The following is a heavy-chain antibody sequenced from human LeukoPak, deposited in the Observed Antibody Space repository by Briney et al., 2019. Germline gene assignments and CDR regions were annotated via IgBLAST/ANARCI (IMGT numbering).Heavy chain of an antibody. V-gene: IGHV4-59*01. Sequence: SETLSLTCTVSGGSISSYYWSWIRQPPGKGLQWIGYIDYSGSTNYSASLKSRVTISVDTSKNQFSLKLSSVTAADTAVYYCARDFSSGWYDPWGQGTLVTVSS. D-gene: IGHD6-19*01. CDR3: ARDFSSGWYDP. CDR2: IDYSGST. J-gene: IGHJ5*02. CDR1: GGSISSYY.